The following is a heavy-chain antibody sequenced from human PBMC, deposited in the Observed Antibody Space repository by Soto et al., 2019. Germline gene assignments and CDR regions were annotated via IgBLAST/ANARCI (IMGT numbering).Heavy chain of an antibody. D-gene: IGHD1-1*01. V-gene: IGHV3-74*01. Sequence: EVRLAESGGGLVQPGGSLRLSCVASGLSCSDYWIHWVRQAPGKGLIWVSGIRSGGDTDYADSVKGRFTISRDNAKNTVYLQMNNLRADDTAVYYCGRVDWNAGADWGQGTLVTVSS. J-gene: IGHJ4*02. CDR1: GLSCSDYW. CDR2: IRSGGDT. CDR3: GRVDWNAGAD.